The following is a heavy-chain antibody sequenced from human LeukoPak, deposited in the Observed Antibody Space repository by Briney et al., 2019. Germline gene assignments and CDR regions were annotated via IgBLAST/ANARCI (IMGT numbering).Heavy chain of an antibody. CDR2: INHSGST. V-gene: IGHV4-34*01. Sequence: SETLSLTCAVYGGSFSGYYWSWIRQPPGKGLEWIGEINHSGSTNYNPSLKSRVTMSVDTSKNQFSLKLSSVTAADTAVYYCARVSSSWYEDWYFDLWGRGTLVSVSS. J-gene: IGHJ2*01. D-gene: IGHD6-13*01. CDR1: GGSFSGYY. CDR3: ARVSSSWYEDWYFDL.